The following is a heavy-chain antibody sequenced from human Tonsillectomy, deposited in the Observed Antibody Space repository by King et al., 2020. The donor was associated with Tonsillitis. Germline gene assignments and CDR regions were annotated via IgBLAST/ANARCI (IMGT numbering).Heavy chain of an antibody. Sequence: QLVQSGGGVVQPGRSLRLSCAASGFTFSSYGMHWVRQAPGKGLEWVAVIWYDGSNKYYADSVKGRFTISRDNSKNTLYLQMSSLRAEDTAVYYCARDSGAGTYSYFDYWDQGTLVTVSS. J-gene: IGHJ4*02. CDR3: ARDSGAGTYSYFDY. CDR1: GFTFSSYG. V-gene: IGHV3-33*08. D-gene: IGHD3-10*01. CDR2: IWYDGSNK.